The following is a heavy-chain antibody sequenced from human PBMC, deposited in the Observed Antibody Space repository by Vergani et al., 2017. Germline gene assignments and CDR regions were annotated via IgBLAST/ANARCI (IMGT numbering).Heavy chain of an antibody. CDR3: AGDREAWLVGYYFDY. D-gene: IGHD6-19*01. CDR2: IWYDGSNK. J-gene: IGHJ4*02. Sequence: QVQLVESGGGLVKPGGSLRLSCAASGFTFSDYYMSWIRQAPGKGLEWVAVIWYDGSNKYYADSVKGRFTISRDNSKNTLYLQMNSLRAEDTAVYYCAGDREAWLVGYYFDYWGQGTLVTVSS. V-gene: IGHV3-33*08. CDR1: GFTFSDYY.